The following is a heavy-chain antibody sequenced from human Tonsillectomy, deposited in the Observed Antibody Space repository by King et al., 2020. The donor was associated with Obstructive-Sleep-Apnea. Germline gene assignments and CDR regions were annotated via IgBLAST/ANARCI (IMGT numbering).Heavy chain of an antibody. CDR1: GGSISSNNFY. J-gene: IGHJ4*02. Sequence: QLQESGPGLVKPSETLSLTCIVSGGSISSNNFYWGWIRQPPGKGLEWIGNIFYSGNTYYNPSLKSRVTISVDTSKNQFSLKLSSVTAADTAVYYCARVNFDFWTGQSLYFDYWGQGTLVTVSS. V-gene: IGHV4-39*07. CDR2: IFYSGNT. D-gene: IGHD3/OR15-3a*01. CDR3: ARVNFDFWTGQSLYFDY.